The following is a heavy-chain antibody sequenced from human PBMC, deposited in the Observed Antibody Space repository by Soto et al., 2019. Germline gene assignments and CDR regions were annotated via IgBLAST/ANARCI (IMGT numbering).Heavy chain of an antibody. D-gene: IGHD1-20*01. V-gene: IGHV4-39*01. CDR1: GASISGSYYY. Sequence: QLQLQESGPGLVKPSETLSLTCAVSGASISGSYYYWAWLRQSPGKGPEWIGSVFYTGFTSYNPSLESRVSVSVDTSKSQLSLKLSAVTAADTAVYYCATSQKGYNWNYFDHWGQGALVTVSS. J-gene: IGHJ4*02. CDR3: ATSQKGYNWNYFDH. CDR2: VFYTGFT.